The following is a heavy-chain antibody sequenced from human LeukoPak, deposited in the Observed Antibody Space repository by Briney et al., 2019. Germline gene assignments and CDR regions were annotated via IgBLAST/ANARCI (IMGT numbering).Heavy chain of an antibody. CDR1: GFTFSNYA. V-gene: IGHV3-30*04. D-gene: IGHD3-16*02. J-gene: IGHJ4*02. Sequence: GGSLRLSCAASGFTFSNYAMHWVRQAPGKGLEWVALISYDGSNKYYADSVKGRFTISRDNSKNTLYLQMNSLRAEDTAVYYCAKDRYSTREFFDYWGQGTLVTVSS. CDR2: ISYDGSNK. CDR3: AKDRYSTREFFDY.